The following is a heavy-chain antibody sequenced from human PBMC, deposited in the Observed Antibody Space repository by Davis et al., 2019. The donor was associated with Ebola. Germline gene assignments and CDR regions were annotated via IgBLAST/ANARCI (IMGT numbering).Heavy chain of an antibody. V-gene: IGHV3-48*02. J-gene: IGHJ6*02. Sequence: PGGSLRLSCAASGFSFSSYNMNWVRQAPGKGLEWVSYISNSGRNIYYADSVKGRFTVSRDNAKNSLYLQMNSLRDEDTAVYYCAKPTDYGDNYGMDVWGQGTTVTVSS. CDR2: ISNSGRNI. D-gene: IGHD4-17*01. CDR3: AKPTDYGDNYGMDV. CDR1: GFSFSSYN.